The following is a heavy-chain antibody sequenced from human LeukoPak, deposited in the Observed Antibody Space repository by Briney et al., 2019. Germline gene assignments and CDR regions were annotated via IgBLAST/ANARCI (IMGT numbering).Heavy chain of an antibody. CDR2: INHSGGT. V-gene: IGHV4-34*01. D-gene: IGHD3-3*01. CDR3: ARSRTYYDFWSGYLYNWFDP. J-gene: IGHJ5*02. CDR1: GGSFSGYY. Sequence: SETLSLTCAVYGGSFSGYYWSWIRQPPGKGLEWIGEINHSGGTNYNPSLKSRVTISVDTSKNQFSLKLSSVTAADTAVYYCARSRTYYDFWSGYLYNWFDPWGQGTLVTVSS.